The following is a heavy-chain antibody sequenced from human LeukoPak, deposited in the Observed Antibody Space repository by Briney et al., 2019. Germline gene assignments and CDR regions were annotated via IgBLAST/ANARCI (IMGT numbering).Heavy chain of an antibody. CDR1: GGSISSYY. CDR2: IYTSGST. CDR3: ARQVGATLSGAFDI. J-gene: IGHJ3*02. V-gene: IGHV4-4*07. Sequence: ASETLSLTCTVSGGSISSYYWSWIRQPAGKGLEWIGRIYTSGSTNYNPSLKSRVTMSVDTSKNQFSLKLSSVTAADTAVYYCARQVGATLSGAFDIWGQGTMVTVSS. D-gene: IGHD1-26*01.